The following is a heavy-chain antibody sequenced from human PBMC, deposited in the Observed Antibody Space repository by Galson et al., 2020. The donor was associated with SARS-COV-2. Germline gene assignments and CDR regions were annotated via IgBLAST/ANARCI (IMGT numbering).Heavy chain of an antibody. D-gene: IGHD6-19*01. CDR2: INHSGST. CDR3: AREPTYGYSSGWYKVEDY. V-gene: IGHV4-34*01. CDR1: GGSFSGYY. Sequence: SETLSLTCAVYGGSFSGYYWSWIRQPPGKGLEWIGEINHSGSTNYNPSLKSRVTISVDTSKNQFSLKLSSVTAADTAVYYWAREPTYGYSSGWYKVEDYWGQGTLVTVSS. J-gene: IGHJ4*02.